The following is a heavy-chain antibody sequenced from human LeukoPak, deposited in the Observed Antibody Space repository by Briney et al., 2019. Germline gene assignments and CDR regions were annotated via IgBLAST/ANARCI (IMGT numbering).Heavy chain of an antibody. CDR1: GFTFSGYS. V-gene: IGHV3-30*03. D-gene: IGHD6-13*01. CDR3: AAFGYSSSWPRGDY. CDR2: ISYDGSNK. J-gene: IGHJ4*02. Sequence: SGGSLRLSCGASGFTFSGYSINWVRQAPGKGLEWVAVISYDGSNKYYADSVKGRFTISRDNSKNTLYLQMNSLRAEDTAVYYCAAFGYSSSWPRGDYWGQGTLVTVSS.